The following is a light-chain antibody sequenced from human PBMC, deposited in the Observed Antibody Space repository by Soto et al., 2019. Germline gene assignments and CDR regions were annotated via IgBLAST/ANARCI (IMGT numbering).Light chain of an antibody. CDR2: AAS. Sequence: DIHMTQSPSSLSASVGDRVTITCRATQTISNFLNWYQQKPGQAPKLLIYAASSLHSGVPSRFSGGYSGTDFTPTISNLQPEDFATYYCQQSYSTPITFGGGTKVEIK. J-gene: IGKJ4*01. CDR3: QQSYSTPIT. CDR1: QTISNF. V-gene: IGKV1-39*01.